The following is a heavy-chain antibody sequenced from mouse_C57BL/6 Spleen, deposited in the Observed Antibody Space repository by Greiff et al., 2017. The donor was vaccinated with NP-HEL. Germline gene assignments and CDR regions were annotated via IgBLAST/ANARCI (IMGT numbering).Heavy chain of an antibody. CDR3: ARSLYYGNPWFAY. J-gene: IGHJ3*01. D-gene: IGHD2-1*01. CDR2: IYPGDGDT. V-gene: IGHV1-82*01. CDR1: GYAFSSSW. Sequence: VKLMESGPELVKPGASVKISCKASGYAFSSSWMNWVKQRPGKGLEWIGRIYPGDGDTNYNGKFKGKATLTADKSSSTAYMQLSSLTSEDSAVYFCARSLYYGNPWFAYWGQGTLVTVSA.